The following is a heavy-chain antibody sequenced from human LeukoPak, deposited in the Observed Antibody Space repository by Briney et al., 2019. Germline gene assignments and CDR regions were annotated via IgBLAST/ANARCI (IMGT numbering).Heavy chain of an antibody. D-gene: IGHD4-23*01. CDR3: ARDQLPVGTVVTPYYGMDV. J-gene: IGHJ6*02. V-gene: IGHV3-74*01. CDR2: INSDGSST. Sequence: GGSLRLSCAASGFTFNTYWMHWVRQAPGKGLVWVSRINSDGSSTSYVDSVTGRFTISRDNAKNTLYLQMNSLRAEDTAVYYCARDQLPVGTVVTPYYGMDVWGQGTTVTVSS. CDR1: GFTFNTYW.